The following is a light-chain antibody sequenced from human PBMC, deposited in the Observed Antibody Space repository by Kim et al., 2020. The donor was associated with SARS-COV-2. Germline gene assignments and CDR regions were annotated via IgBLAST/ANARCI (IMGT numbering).Light chain of an antibody. CDR3: QKYNSAPRT. CDR1: QVISNY. CDR2: AAS. J-gene: IGKJ1*01. Sequence: ASVGNRVLITCRARQVISNYLAWYQQKPGKVPKLLIYAASTLQSGVPSRFSGSGSGTDFTLTISSLQPEDVATYYCQKYNSAPRTFGQGTKVEIK. V-gene: IGKV1-27*01.